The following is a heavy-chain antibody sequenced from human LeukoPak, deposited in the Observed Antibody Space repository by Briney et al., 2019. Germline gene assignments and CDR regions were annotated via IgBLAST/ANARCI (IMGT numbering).Heavy chain of an antibody. CDR1: GFTFSDYY. CDR2: ISSSGSTI. D-gene: IGHD3-22*01. CDR3: ARDDPAYYDSSGYCDY. J-gene: IGHJ4*02. V-gene: IGHV3-11*04. Sequence: KPGGSLRLSCAASGFTFSDYYTSWIRQAPGKGLEWVSYISSSGSTIYYADSVKGRFTISRDNAKNSLYLQMNSLRAEDTAVYYCARDDPAYYDSSGYCDYWGQGTLVTVSS.